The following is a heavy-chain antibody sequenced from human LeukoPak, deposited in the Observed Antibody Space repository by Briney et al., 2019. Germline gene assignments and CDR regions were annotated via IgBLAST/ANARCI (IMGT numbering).Heavy chain of an antibody. D-gene: IGHD2-15*01. CDR1: GYTFTSCG. V-gene: IGHV1-18*01. Sequence: ASVKVSCKASGYTFTSCGISWVRQAPGQGLEWMGWISAYNGNTNYAQKLQGRVTMTTDTSTSTAYMELRSLRSDDTAVYYCAREYCSGGSCWHYYYYGMDVWGQGTTVTVSS. CDR2: ISAYNGNT. CDR3: AREYCSGGSCWHYYYYGMDV. J-gene: IGHJ6*02.